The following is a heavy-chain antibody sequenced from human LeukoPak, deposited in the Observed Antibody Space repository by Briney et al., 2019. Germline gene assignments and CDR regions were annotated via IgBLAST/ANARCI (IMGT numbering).Heavy chain of an antibody. Sequence: SETLSLTCTVSGGSISSYYWSWIRQPAGKGLEWIGRIYTSGSTNYNPSLKSRVTISVDTSKNQLSLRLSSVTAADAAVYYCARGRDGYKYHFDYWGQGTLVTVSS. J-gene: IGHJ4*02. D-gene: IGHD5-12*01. CDR2: IYTSGST. V-gene: IGHV4-4*07. CDR3: ARGRDGYKYHFDY. CDR1: GGSISSYY.